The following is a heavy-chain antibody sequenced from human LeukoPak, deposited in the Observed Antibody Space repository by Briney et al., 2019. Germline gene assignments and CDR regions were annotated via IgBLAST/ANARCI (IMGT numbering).Heavy chain of an antibody. CDR1: GGTFSSYA. J-gene: IGHJ4*02. CDR2: IIPIFGTA. CDR3: ARCGSYQGEYYFDY. D-gene: IGHD1-26*01. V-gene: IGHV1-69*05. Sequence: VASVKVSCKASGGTFSSYAISWVRQAPGQGPEWMGGIIPIFGTANYAQKFQGRVTITTDESTSTAYMELSSLRSEDTAVYYCARCGSYQGEYYFDYWGQGTLVTVSS.